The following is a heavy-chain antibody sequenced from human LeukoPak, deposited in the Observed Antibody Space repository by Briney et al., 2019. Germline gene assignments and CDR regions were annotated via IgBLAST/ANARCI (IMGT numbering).Heavy chain of an antibody. V-gene: IGHV3-7*01. CDR2: IKQDGSEK. D-gene: IGHD4-17*01. CDR1: GFTFSSYW. J-gene: IGHJ4*02. Sequence: GGSLRLSCAASGFTFSSYWMSWVRQAPGKGLEWVANIKQDGSEKYYVDSVKGRFTISRDNAKNSLYLQMNSLRAEDTAVYYCARDGGAGDYGDLFDYWGQGTLVTVSS. CDR3: ARDGGAGDYGDLFDY.